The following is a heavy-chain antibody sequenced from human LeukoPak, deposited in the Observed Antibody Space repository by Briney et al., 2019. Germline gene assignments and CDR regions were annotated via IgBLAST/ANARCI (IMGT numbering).Heavy chain of an antibody. CDR2: STRSGDIV. CDR1: GFTFSDYY. Sequence: GGSLRLSCAASGFTFSDYYMSWIRQAPGKGLEWVSYSTRSGDIVHYADSVKGRFTISRDNAKNSLYLQMNSLRAEDTAVYYCARSSSLDYWGQGTLVTVSS. V-gene: IGHV3-11*01. D-gene: IGHD6-6*01. CDR3: ARSSSLDY. J-gene: IGHJ4*02.